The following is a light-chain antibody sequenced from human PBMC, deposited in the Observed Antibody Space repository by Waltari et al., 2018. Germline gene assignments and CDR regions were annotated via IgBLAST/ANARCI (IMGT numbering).Light chain of an antibody. CDR3: QQRGNRPLT. CDR1: QSVSSY. Sequence: EIVLTQSPATLSLSPGERATLSCRASQSVSSYLAWYQQKPGQAPRLLIYDVSNRATGIPARFSGSGSGTDFTLTISSLESEDFAVYYCQQRGNRPLTFGGGTKVEIK. J-gene: IGKJ4*01. V-gene: IGKV3-11*01. CDR2: DVS.